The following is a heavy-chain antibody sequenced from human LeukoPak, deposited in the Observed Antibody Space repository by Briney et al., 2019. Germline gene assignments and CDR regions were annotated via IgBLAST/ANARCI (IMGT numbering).Heavy chain of an antibody. CDR1: GFTFSSYA. V-gene: IGHV3-64*01. J-gene: IGHJ6*02. CDR2: ISGNGGST. CDR3: ARGLYPYYYYGMDV. D-gene: IGHD2-8*01. Sequence: PGGSLRLSCAASGFTFSSYAMHWVRQAPGKGLEYVSAISGNGGSTCYANSVKGRFTISRDNSKNTLYLQMGSLRAEDMAVYYCARGLYPYYYYGMDVWGQGTTVTVSS.